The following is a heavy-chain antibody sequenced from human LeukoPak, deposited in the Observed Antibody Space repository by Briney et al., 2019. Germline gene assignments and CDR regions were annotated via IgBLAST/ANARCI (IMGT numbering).Heavy chain of an antibody. J-gene: IGHJ5*02. D-gene: IGHD5-12*01. CDR2: INPSGGST. V-gene: IGHV1-46*01. CDR3: ARARGYSGYDINWFDP. Sequence: ASVKVACKAYGYTFTSYYMHWVRQAPGQGLEWMGIINPSGGSTSYAQKFQGRVTMTRDTSTSTVYMELSSLRSEDTAVYYCARARGYSGYDINWFDPWGQGTLVTVSS. CDR1: GYTFTSYY.